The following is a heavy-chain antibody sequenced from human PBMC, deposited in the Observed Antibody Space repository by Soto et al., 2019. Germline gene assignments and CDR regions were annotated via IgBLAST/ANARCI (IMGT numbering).Heavy chain of an antibody. CDR3: ARDQCFGGGRSCYYFDF. CDR2: ISNDGRGK. D-gene: IGHD2-15*01. V-gene: IGHV3-30*04. J-gene: IGHJ4*02. Sequence: GGSLRLSCAASGFTFTTYAIHWVRQAPGKGLEWVAVISNDGRGKYYADSVKGRFTISRDNSKNTLYLQMNSLRSDDTAVYYCARDQCFGGGRSCYYFDFWGQGTLVTVSS. CDR1: GFTFTTYA.